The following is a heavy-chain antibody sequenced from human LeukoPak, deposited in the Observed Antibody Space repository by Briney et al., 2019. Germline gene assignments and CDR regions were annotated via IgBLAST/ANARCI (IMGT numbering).Heavy chain of an antibody. CDR1: GFTFSSYA. D-gene: IGHD3-16*01. V-gene: IGHV3-23*01. J-gene: IGHJ2*01. CDR2: FSASGDDT. CDR3: AKIGPYWYFDL. Sequence: GGSLRLSCAASGFTFSSYAMSWARQAPGKGLEWVSSFSASGDDTYYADSVKGRFTISRDNSRNTLYLQLNSLRADDTAVYYCAKIGPYWYFDLWGRGTLVTVSS.